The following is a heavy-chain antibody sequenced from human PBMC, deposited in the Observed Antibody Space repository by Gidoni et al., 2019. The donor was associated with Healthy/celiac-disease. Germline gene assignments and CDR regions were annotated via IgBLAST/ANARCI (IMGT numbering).Heavy chain of an antibody. CDR2: IYTNGNT. CDR3: SRGWPEFGEFLGGMDV. D-gene: IGHD3-10*01. J-gene: IGHJ6*02. Sequence: QVQLQESGPGLVKPSQTLSLTCTVPGGSISSGSYYWSWVRQPAGKGLEWIGLIYTNGNTNYSPSLKSRVTISPDTSKSLFSLKLTSVTAADTAVYYCSRGWPEFGEFLGGMDVWGQGTTVTVSS. V-gene: IGHV4-61*02. CDR1: GGSISSGSYY.